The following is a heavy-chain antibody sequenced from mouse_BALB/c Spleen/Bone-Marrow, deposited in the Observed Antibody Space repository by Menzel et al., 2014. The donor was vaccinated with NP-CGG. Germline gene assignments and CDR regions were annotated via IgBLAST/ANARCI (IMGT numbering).Heavy chain of an antibody. CDR3: AREVDYAMDY. CDR2: IDPASGNT. CDR1: GFNIKDTY. J-gene: IGHJ4*01. V-gene: IGHV14-3*02. D-gene: IGHD1-1*01. Sequence: DVKLQESGAELVKPGASVKLSCTASGFNIKDTYMHWVKQRPEQGLEWIGRIDPASGNTKYDPKFQGKATITADTSSNTAYLQLSSLTSEDTAVYYCAREVDYAMDYWGQGTSVTVSS.